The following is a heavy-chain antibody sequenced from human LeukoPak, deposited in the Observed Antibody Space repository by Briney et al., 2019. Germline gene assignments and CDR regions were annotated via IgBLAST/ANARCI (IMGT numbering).Heavy chain of an antibody. D-gene: IGHD5-18*01. V-gene: IGHV1-24*01. CDR1: GYTLTELS. Sequence: GASVKVSCKVSGYTLTELSMHWVRQAPGKGLEWMGGFYPEDGETIYAQKFQGRVTMTEDTSTDTAYMELSSLRSEDTAVYYCATDPKEYSYGSRYFDYWGQGTLVTVSS. CDR3: ATDPKEYSYGSRYFDY. CDR2: FYPEDGET. J-gene: IGHJ4*02.